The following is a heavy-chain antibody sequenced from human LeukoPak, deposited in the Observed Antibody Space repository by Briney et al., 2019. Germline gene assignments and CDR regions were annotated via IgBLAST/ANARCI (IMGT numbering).Heavy chain of an antibody. CDR2: ISYDGSNK. CDR1: GFTFSSYA. CDR3: ARDAFRYDSSGYYYVD. V-gene: IGHV3-30*04. D-gene: IGHD3-22*01. Sequence: GGSLRLSCAASGFTFSSYAMHWVRQAPGKGLEWVAVISYDGSNKYYADSVKGRFTISRDNSKNTLYLQMNSLRAEDTAVYYCARDAFRYDSSGYYYVDWGQGTLVTVSS. J-gene: IGHJ4*02.